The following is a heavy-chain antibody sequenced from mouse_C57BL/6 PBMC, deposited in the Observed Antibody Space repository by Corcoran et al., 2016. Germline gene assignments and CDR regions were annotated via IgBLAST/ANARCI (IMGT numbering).Heavy chain of an antibody. D-gene: IGHD3-2*02. Sequence: EVQLQQSGPELVKPGASVKISCKASGYTFTDYYMNWVKQSHGESLEWIGDINPNNGGTSYNQKFKGKATLTVDKSSSTAYMELRSLTSEDSAVYYCARSSGYAMDYWGQGTSVTVSS. CDR1: GYTFTDYY. CDR2: INPNNGGT. J-gene: IGHJ4*01. V-gene: IGHV1-26*01. CDR3: ARSSGYAMDY.